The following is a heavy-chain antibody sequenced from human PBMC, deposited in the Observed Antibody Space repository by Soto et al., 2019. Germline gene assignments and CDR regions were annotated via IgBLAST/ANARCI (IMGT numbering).Heavy chain of an antibody. CDR1: GYTFTSYY. J-gene: IGHJ4*02. Sequence: QVQLVQSGAEVKKPGASVKVSCKASGYTFTSYYMHWVRQAPGQGLEWMGIINPSGGSTSYAQKFQGRVTMTRDTSTSTVYMELSSLRSEDTAVYYCARGEVPMTTVTPGAHWGQGTLVTVSS. CDR3: ARGEVPMTTVTPGAH. V-gene: IGHV1-46*01. D-gene: IGHD4-17*01. CDR2: INPSGGST.